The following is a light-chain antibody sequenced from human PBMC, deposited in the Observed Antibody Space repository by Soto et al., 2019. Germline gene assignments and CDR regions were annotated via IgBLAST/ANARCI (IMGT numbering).Light chain of an antibody. Sequence: QSVLTQPASVSGSPGQSITSSCTGTSSDIGGYNCVSWYQQHPGKAPKLMIYDVSDRPSGVSNRFSGSKSGNTASLTISGLQAEDEADYYCASYASSNTVLFGGGTKVTVL. V-gene: IGLV2-14*03. J-gene: IGLJ2*01. CDR2: DVS. CDR1: SSDIGGYNC. CDR3: ASYASSNTVL.